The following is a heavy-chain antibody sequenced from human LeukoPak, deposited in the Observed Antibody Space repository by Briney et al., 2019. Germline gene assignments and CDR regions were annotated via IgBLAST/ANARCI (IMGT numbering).Heavy chain of an antibody. J-gene: IGHJ4*02. CDR3: ARDQQKYYFDY. V-gene: IGHV1-18*01. Sequence: ASVKVSCKASGYSFTSFGISWVRQAPGQGPEWTGWVNSYNGDADYAPKFQGRVTMTTDTSTRTAYVELRSLRSDDTAVYYCARDQQKYYFDYWGQGTLVTVSS. D-gene: IGHD1/OR15-1a*01. CDR1: GYSFTSFG. CDR2: VNSYNGDA.